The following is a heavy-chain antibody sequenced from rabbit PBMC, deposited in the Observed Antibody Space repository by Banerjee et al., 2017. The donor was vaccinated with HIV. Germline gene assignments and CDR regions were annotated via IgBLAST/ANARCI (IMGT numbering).Heavy chain of an antibody. V-gene: IGHV1S45*01. Sequence: QEQLVESGGGLVQPEGSLTLTCKASGFDFSSNAMCWVRQAPGKGPEWIGCIYTSSGNTVYASWAKGRFTISKTSSTTVTLQMTSLTAADTATYFCARDLAGVIGWNFNLWGPGTLVTVS. CDR1: GFDFSSNA. CDR3: ARDLAGVIGWNFNL. CDR2: IYTSSGNT. J-gene: IGHJ4*01. D-gene: IGHD4-1*01.